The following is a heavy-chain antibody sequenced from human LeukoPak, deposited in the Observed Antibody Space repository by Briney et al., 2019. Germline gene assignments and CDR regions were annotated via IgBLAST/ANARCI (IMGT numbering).Heavy chain of an antibody. Sequence: GGSLRLSCAASGFTFDDYAMHWVRQAPGKGLVWVSRINSDGINTSYADPVKGRFTISRDNAKNTLYLQMNSLRADDTAVYYCAKDGTSYYYIYYWGQGTLVTVSS. V-gene: IGHV3-74*01. J-gene: IGHJ4*02. CDR2: INSDGINT. CDR3: AKDGTSYYYIYY. CDR1: GFTFDDYA. D-gene: IGHD2/OR15-2a*01.